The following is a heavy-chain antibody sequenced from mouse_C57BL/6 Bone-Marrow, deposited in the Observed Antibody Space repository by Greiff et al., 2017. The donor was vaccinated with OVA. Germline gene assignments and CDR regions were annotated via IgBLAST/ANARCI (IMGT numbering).Heavy chain of an antibody. CDR2: IHPNSGST. J-gene: IGHJ3*01. Sequence: VQLQQPGAELVKPGASVKLSCTASGYTFTSYWMHWVKQRPGQGLEWIGMIHPNSGSTNYHEKFKSKATLTVDKSSITAYMQLSSLTSEDSAVYYCARAGIRRAWFAYWGKGTLVTVSA. CDR3: ARAGIRRAWFAY. CDR1: GYTFTSYW. V-gene: IGHV1-64*01. D-gene: IGHD2-12*01.